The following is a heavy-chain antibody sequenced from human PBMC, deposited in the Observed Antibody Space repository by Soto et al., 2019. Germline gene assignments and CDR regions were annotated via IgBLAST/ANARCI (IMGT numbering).Heavy chain of an antibody. CDR1: GFTFSSYG. V-gene: IGHV3-33*01. CDR2: IWYDGSNK. D-gene: IGHD4-17*01. Sequence: GGSLRLSCAASGFTFSSYGMHWVRQAPGKGLEWVAVIWYDGSNKYYADSVKGRFTISRDNSKNTLYLQMNSLRAEDTAVYYCASNKDYGDYETYYFDYWGQGTLVTVSS. J-gene: IGHJ4*02. CDR3: ASNKDYGDYETYYFDY.